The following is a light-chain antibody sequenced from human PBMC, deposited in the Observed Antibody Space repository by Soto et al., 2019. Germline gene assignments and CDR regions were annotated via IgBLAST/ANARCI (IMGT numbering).Light chain of an antibody. J-gene: IGLJ7*01. CDR2: LNSDGSH. V-gene: IGLV4-69*01. CDR1: SGHSSYA. CDR3: QTWCTGIRAV. Sequence: QPVLTQSPSASASLGASVKLTCTLSSGHSSYAIAWHQQQPEKGPRYLMTLNSDGSHSKGDGIPDRFSGSSSGAERYLTISSLQSEDEADYYCQTWCTGIRAVFGGGTQLTVL.